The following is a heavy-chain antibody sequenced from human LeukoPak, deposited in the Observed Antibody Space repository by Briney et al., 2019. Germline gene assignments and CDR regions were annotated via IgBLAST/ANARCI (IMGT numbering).Heavy chain of an antibody. Sequence: GGSLRFSGAASGFTVSSYAMSWVRQAPGKGLGWVSAISGSGGSTYYADSVKGRFTISRDNSKNTLYLQMNSLRAEDTAVYYCAKDPDGSGSYGYFDYWGQGTLVTVSS. V-gene: IGHV3-23*01. D-gene: IGHD3-10*01. CDR3: AKDPDGSGSYGYFDY. CDR1: GFTVSSYA. CDR2: ISGSGGST. J-gene: IGHJ4*02.